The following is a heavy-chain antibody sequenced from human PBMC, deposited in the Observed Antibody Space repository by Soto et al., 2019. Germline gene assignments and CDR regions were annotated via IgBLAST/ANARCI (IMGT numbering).Heavy chain of an antibody. J-gene: IGHJ5*02. CDR1: GGTFSSYA. V-gene: IGHV1-69*06. CDR2: IIPIFGTA. D-gene: IGHD3-22*01. CDR3: ARGWSGYYYDSSGYYRTRWFDP. Sequence: GASVKVSCKASGGTFSSYAISWVRQAPGQGLEWMGGIIPIFGTANYAQKFQGRVTITADKSTSTAYMELSSLRSEDTAVYYCARGWSGYYYDSSGYYRTRWFDPWGQGTLVTVSS.